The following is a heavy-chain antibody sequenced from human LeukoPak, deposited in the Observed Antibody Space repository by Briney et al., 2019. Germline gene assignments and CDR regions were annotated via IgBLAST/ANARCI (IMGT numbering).Heavy chain of an antibody. CDR2: IIPIFGTA. D-gene: IGHD3-22*01. Sequence: ASVKVSCKASGGTCSSYAISWVRQAPGQGLEWMGGIIPIFGTANYAQKFQGRVTITADESTSTAYMELSSLRSEDTAVYYCARAGSYYDSSGYYPSDYWGQGTLVTVSS. J-gene: IGHJ4*02. V-gene: IGHV1-69*13. CDR3: ARAGSYYDSSGYYPSDY. CDR1: GGTCSSYA.